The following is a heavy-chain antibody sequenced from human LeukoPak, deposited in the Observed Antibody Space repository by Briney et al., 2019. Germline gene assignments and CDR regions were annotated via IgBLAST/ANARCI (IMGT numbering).Heavy chain of an antibody. CDR2: IYTSGST. D-gene: IGHD6-19*01. J-gene: IGHJ4*02. V-gene: IGHV4-4*07. CDR3: ARGWQQWLLRAFGY. Sequence: SETLSLTCTVSGGSISSYYWSWIRQPAGKGLEWIGRIYTSGSTNYNPSLKSRVTISVDTSKNQFSLKLSSVTAADTAVYYCARGWQQWLLRAFGYWGQGTLVTVSS. CDR1: GGSISSYY.